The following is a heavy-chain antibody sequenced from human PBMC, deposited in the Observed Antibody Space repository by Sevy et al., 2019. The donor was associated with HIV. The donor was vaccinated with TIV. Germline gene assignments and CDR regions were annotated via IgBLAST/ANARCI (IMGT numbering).Heavy chain of an antibody. CDR2: ISAYNGNT. V-gene: IGHV1-18*01. Sequence: ASVKVSCKASGYTFTSYGISWVRQAPGQGLEWMGWISAYNGNTNYAQKPQGRVTMTTDTSTSTAYMELRSLRSDDTAVYYCARDWGCSSTSCYTDNYFDYWGQGTLVTVSS. CDR1: GYTFTSYG. CDR3: ARDWGCSSTSCYTDNYFDY. J-gene: IGHJ4*02. D-gene: IGHD2-2*02.